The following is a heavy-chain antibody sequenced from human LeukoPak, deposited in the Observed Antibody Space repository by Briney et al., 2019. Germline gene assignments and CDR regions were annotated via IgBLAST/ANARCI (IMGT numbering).Heavy chain of an antibody. CDR2: INWNGDST. CDR3: AKGPQLGSGYHPDS. Sequence: GGSLRLSCAASGFTFDDYGMSWVRQAPGKGLEWGSDINWNGDSTGYADSVKGRFTISRDNAKNSLYLQMNSLRAEDTALYYCAKGPQLGSGYHPDSWGQGTLVTVSS. CDR1: GFTFDDYG. D-gene: IGHD3-22*01. V-gene: IGHV3-20*04. J-gene: IGHJ4*02.